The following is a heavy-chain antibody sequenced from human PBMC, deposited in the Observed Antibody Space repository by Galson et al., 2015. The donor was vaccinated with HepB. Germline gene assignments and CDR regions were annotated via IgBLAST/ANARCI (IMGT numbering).Heavy chain of an antibody. CDR2: IGGSNGRT. V-gene: IGHV3-23*01. CDR3: ARLSCTGDCYSDDY. CDR1: GFTFSSYS. D-gene: IGHD2-21*01. Sequence: SLRLSCAASGFTFSSYSMNWVRQAPGKGLQWVASIGGSNGRTYYADSVKGRFSISRDNPKNTLFLQMNSLRAEDTALYYCARLSCTGDCYSDDYWGQGTLVTVSS. J-gene: IGHJ4*02.